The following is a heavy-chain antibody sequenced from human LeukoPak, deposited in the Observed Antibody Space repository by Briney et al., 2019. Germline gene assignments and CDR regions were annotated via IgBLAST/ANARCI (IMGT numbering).Heavy chain of an antibody. J-gene: IGHJ4*02. CDR3: TVTALYFYDISGYFDY. V-gene: IGHV4-4*07. Sequence: PSETLSLTCSVSCGYISSYYWSWIRQPAGKGLEWIGRLYTSGSTNYNPSLKSRVPMSVDTSKNQFSLQLSSVTAADTAVYYCTVTALYFYDISGYFDYWGQGTLVTVSS. CDR1: CGYISSYY. D-gene: IGHD3-22*01. CDR2: LYTSGST.